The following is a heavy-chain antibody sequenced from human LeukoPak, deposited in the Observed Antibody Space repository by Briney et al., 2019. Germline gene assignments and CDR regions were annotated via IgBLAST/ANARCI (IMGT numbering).Heavy chain of an antibody. D-gene: IGHD3-3*01. CDR2: IWYDGSNK. J-gene: IGHJ5*02. V-gene: IGHV3-33*01. Sequence: GRSLRLSCAASGFTFSSYGMHWVRQAPGKGLEWVAVIWYDGSNKYYADSVKGRFTISRDNSKNTLYLQMNSLRAEDTAVYYCARDYPGPAGFWGGPWTSGFDPWGQGTLVTVSS. CDR3: ARDYPGPAGFWGGPWTSGFDP. CDR1: GFTFSSYG.